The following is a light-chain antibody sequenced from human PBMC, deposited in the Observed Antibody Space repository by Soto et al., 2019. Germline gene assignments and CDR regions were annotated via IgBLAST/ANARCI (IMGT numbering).Light chain of an antibody. CDR1: QSISSW. CDR3: QQYNSYCWT. V-gene: IGKV1-5*03. Sequence: DIQMTPCPSTLSASVGDRVTITCRASQSISSWLAWYQQKPGKAPKLLIYKASSLESGVPSRFSGSGSGTEFTLTISSLQPDDFATYYCQQYNSYCWTFGQGTKVDIK. CDR2: KAS. J-gene: IGKJ1*01.